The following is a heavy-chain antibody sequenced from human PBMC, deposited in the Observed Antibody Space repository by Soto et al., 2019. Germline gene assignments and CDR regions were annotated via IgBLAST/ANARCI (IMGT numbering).Heavy chain of an antibody. CDR1: GGSISSYY. D-gene: IGHD2-15*01. V-gene: IGHV4-59*01. Sequence: SETLSLTCTVSGGSISSYYWSWIRQPPGKGLEWIGYIYYSGSTNYNPSLKSRVTISVDTSKNQFPLKLSSVTAADTAVYYCASLIYCYGGGRDLLSCKTPPSSDL. CDR3: ASLIYCYGGGRDLLSCKTPPSSDL. J-gene: IGHJ2*01. CDR2: IYYSGST.